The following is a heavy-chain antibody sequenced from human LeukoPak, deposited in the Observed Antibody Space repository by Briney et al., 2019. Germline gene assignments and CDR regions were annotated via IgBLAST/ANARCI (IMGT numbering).Heavy chain of an antibody. V-gene: IGHV3-7*01. CDR3: VSDYIWGSSVI. D-gene: IGHD3-16*01. J-gene: IGHJ4*02. CDR1: GFTFRGYW. CDR2: IKQDGSAK. Sequence: GGSLRLSCAASGFTFRGYWMSWVRQAPGKGLEWVANIKQDGSAKNYVDSVTGRFTISRDNAQNSLYLQMNSLRAEDTAVYYCVSDYIWGSSVIWGQGALVTVSS.